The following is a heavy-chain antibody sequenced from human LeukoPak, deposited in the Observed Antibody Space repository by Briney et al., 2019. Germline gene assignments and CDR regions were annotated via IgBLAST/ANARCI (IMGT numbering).Heavy chain of an antibody. Sequence: SETLSLTCTVSGGSISSYYWSWIRQPPGKGLEWIGYIYYSGSTNYNPSLKSRVTISVDTSKNQFSLKLSSVTAADTAVYYCAREYGGNFRAYAFDIWGQGTMVTVSS. CDR1: GGSISSYY. V-gene: IGHV4-59*01. J-gene: IGHJ3*02. CDR2: IYYSGST. D-gene: IGHD4-23*01. CDR3: AREYGGNFRAYAFDI.